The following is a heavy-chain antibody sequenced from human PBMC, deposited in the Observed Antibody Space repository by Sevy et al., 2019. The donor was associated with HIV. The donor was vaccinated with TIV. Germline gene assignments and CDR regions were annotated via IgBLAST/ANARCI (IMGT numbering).Heavy chain of an antibody. CDR1: GYTFTSYG. Sequence: ASVKVSCKASGYTFTSYGISWVRQAPGQGLEWMGWISAYNGNTNYAQKLQGRVTMTTDTSTSTAYMELRSLRSDDTAMYYCARDSIPLVQGVIITPYYYGMDVWGQGTTVTVSS. CDR2: ISAYNGNT. V-gene: IGHV1-18*01. D-gene: IGHD3-10*01. CDR3: ARDSIPLVQGVIITPYYYGMDV. J-gene: IGHJ6*02.